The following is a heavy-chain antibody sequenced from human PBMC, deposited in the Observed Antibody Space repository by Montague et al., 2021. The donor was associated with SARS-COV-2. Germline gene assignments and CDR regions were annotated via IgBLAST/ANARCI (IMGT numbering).Heavy chain of an antibody. CDR1: GGSINYYY. J-gene: IGHJ4*02. CDR3: ARGDHPTTASWYFFDS. Sequence: SETLSLTCTVSGGSINYYYWHWLRQSAGKGLEWIGRIYSSGNTNSNPSLESRVIMSVDSSQNRFSLKLNSVTAADTAVYYCARGDHPTTASWYFFDSWGQGALVTVSS. D-gene: IGHD6-13*01. CDR2: IYSSGNT. V-gene: IGHV4-4*07.